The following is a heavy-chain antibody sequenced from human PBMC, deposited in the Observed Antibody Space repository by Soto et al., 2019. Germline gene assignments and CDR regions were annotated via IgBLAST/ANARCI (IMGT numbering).Heavy chain of an antibody. J-gene: IGHJ4*02. CDR2: IYWDDDK. CDR3: AHRNQECGGGRD. V-gene: IGHV2-5*02. D-gene: IGHD3-16*01. Sequence: QITLKESGPTLVKPTQTLTLTCTFSGFSLGTSGVGVAWIRQPPGKALEWLTLIYWDDDKRYSPSLKSRLTIYKDTSKNHVVLTMTNLDPVDTATYFCAHRNQECGGGRDWGQGTLVTVSS. CDR1: GFSLGTSGVG.